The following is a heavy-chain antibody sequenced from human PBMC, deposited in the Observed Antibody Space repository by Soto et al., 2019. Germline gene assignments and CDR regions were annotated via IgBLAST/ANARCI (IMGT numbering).Heavy chain of an antibody. CDR2: ISYDGSNK. V-gene: IGHV3-30*18. CDR3: AKIEQSHYGDYEIDY. J-gene: IGHJ4*02. Sequence: QVQLVESGGGVVQPGRSLRLSCAASGFTFSSYGMHWVRQAPGKGLEWVAVISYDGSNKYYADSVKGQFTISRDNSKNTLYLQMNSLRAEDTAVYYCAKIEQSHYGDYEIDYWGQGTLVTVSS. CDR1: GFTFSSYG. D-gene: IGHD4-17*01.